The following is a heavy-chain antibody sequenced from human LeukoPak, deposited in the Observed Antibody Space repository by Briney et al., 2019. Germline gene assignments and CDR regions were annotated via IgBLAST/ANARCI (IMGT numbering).Heavy chain of an antibody. J-gene: IGHJ4*02. CDR3: ARRDAANSKGLDF. CDR1: GFPFSHSA. D-gene: IGHD4/OR15-4a*01. V-gene: IGHV3-23*01. Sequence: GGSLRLSCAASGFPFSHSAMSWVGQAPGKGLEWVSAIGGRADTTYYADSVKGRFTISRDNAKDTLYLQMNSLRADDTAVYYCARRDAANSKGLDFWGQGTLVTVSS. CDR2: IGGRADTT.